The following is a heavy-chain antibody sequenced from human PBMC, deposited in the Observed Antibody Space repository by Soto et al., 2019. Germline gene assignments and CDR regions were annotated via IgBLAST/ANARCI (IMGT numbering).Heavy chain of an antibody. D-gene: IGHD3-10*01. CDR3: AKGHAMVRGVPHWFDY. J-gene: IGHJ4*02. Sequence: PGGSLRLSCAASGFTFSSYAMSWVRQAPGKGLEWVSAISGSGGSTYYADSVKGRFTISRDNSKNTLYLQMNSLRAEDTAVYYCAKGHAMVRGVPHWFDYWGQGTLVTVSS. CDR1: GFTFSSYA. V-gene: IGHV3-23*01. CDR2: ISGSGGST.